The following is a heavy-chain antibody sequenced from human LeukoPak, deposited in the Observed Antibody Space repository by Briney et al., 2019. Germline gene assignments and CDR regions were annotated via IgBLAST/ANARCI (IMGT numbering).Heavy chain of an antibody. D-gene: IGHD3-10*01. J-gene: IGHJ4*02. CDR3: AKDHYYGSGSYYNGDYLDY. V-gene: IGHV3-9*01. CDR2: ISWNSGSI. Sequence: AGGSLRLSCAASGFTFDDYAMHWVRQAPGKGLEWVSGISWNSGSIGYADSVKGRFTISRDNAKNSLYLQMNSLRAEDTALYYCAKDHYYGSGSYYNGDYLDYWGQGTLVTVSS. CDR1: GFTFDDYA.